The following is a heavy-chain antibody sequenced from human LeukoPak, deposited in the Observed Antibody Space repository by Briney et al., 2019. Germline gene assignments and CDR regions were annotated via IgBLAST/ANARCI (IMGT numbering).Heavy chain of an antibody. CDR3: AREDYYDSSGSFDI. D-gene: IGHD3-22*01. V-gene: IGHV3-11*04. J-gene: IGHJ3*02. Sequence: PGGSLRLSCAASGFTFSDSYMTWIRQAPGKGLEWVSYISNSGSSIYYADSVKGRFTTSRDNAKSSLYLQMNSLRAEDTAVYYCAREDYYDSSGSFDIWGQGTMVTVSS. CDR1: GFTFSDSY. CDR2: ISNSGSSI.